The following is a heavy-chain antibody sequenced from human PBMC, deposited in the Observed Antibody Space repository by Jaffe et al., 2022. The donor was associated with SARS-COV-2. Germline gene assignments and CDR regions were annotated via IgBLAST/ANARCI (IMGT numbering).Heavy chain of an antibody. V-gene: IGHV4-4*02. CDR2: ISHSGSI. CDR3: ARIINGWSGLDY. D-gene: IGHD6-19*01. Sequence: QVQLHESGPGLVQSSGTLSLTCSVSGDSINNSHWWTWVRQSPGKGLEWIGEISHSGSIVYNPPLRGRVAISLDKSKNQIFLNLKSVTAADTALYYCARIINGWSGLDYWGQGILVTVSS. J-gene: IGHJ4*02. CDR1: GDSINNSHW.